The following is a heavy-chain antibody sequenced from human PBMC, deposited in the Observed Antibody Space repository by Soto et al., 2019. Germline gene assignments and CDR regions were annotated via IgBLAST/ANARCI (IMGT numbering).Heavy chain of an antibody. CDR1: GGSVSSGSYY. CDR3: ARAGVWELLLSDYGMDL. J-gene: IGHJ6*02. D-gene: IGHD3-3*01. CDR2: IYYSGST. V-gene: IGHV4-61*01. Sequence: PSETLSLTCTVSGGSVSSGSYYWSWIRQPPGKGLEWIGYIYYSGSTNYDPSLKSRVTISVDTSKNQFSLKLSSVTAADTAVHYCARAGVWELLLSDYGMDLWGQGTTVTVSS.